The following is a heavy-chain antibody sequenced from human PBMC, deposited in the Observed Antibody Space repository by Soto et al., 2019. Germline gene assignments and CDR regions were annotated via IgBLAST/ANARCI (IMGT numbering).Heavy chain of an antibody. CDR3: SHFEYSSSNY. D-gene: IGHD6-6*01. CDR1: GYSISSGYY. CDR2: IYWDDDK. V-gene: IGHV2-5*02. Sequence: TLSLTCAVSGYSISSGYYWGWIRQPPGKALEWLALIYWDDDKRYSPYLKSRVTITKDTSKNQVVLTVTNMDPVDTATYYCSHFEYSSSNYWGQGTLVTVSS. J-gene: IGHJ4*02.